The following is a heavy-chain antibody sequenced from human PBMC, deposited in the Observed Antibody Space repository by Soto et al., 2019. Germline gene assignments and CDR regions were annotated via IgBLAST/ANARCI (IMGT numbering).Heavy chain of an antibody. V-gene: IGHV4-59*01. D-gene: IGHD6-13*01. CDR2: IYYSGST. CDR3: AARSSWYDGYFQH. Sequence: SETLSLTCTVSGGSISSYYWSWIRQPPGKGLEWIGYIYYSGSTNYNPSLKSRVTISVDTSKNQFSLKLSSVTAADTAVYYCAARSSWYDGYFQHWGQGTLVTVSS. J-gene: IGHJ1*01. CDR1: GGSISSYY.